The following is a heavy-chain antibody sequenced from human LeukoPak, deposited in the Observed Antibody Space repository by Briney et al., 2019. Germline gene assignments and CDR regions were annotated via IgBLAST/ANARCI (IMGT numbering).Heavy chain of an antibody. CDR1: GFTFSSYG. Sequence: PGGSLRLSCAASGFTFSSYGMHWVRQAPGKGLEWVANIKQDGSEKYYVDSVKGRFTISRDNAKNSLYLQMNSLRAEDTAVYYCARNWYFDLWGRGTLVTVSS. CDR2: IKQDGSEK. V-gene: IGHV3-7*04. CDR3: ARNWYFDL. J-gene: IGHJ2*01.